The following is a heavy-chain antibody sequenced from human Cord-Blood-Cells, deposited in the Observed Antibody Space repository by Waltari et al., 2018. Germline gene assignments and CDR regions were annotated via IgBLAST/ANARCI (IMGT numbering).Heavy chain of an antibody. CDR2: IWYDGSNK. V-gene: IGHV3-33*01. D-gene: IGHD2-15*01. J-gene: IGHJ4*02. Sequence: CAASGFTFSSYGMHWVRQAPGKGLEWVAVIWYDGSNKYYADSVKGRFTISRDNSKNTLYLQMNSLRAEDTAVYYCARAPQYCSGGSCYYYFDYWGQGTLVTVSS. CDR3: ARAPQYCSGGSCYYYFDY. CDR1: GFTFSSYG.